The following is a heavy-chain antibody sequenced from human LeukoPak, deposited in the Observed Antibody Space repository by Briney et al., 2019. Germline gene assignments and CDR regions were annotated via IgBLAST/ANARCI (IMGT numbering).Heavy chain of an antibody. V-gene: IGHV3-7*01. CDR2: IKQDGSEK. J-gene: IGHJ4*02. CDR1: GFTFSTYW. D-gene: IGHD6-19*01. CDR3: ASPYSNGWDLDY. Sequence: GGSLRLSCAASGFTFSTYWMSWVRQAPGKGLEWVANIKQDGSEKYYVDSVKGRFTISRDNAKNSLYLRMNSLRAEDTAVYYCASPYSNGWDLDYWGQGTLVTVSS.